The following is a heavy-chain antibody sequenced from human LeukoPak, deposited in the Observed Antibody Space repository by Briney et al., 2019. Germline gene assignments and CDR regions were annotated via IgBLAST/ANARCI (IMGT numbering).Heavy chain of an antibody. D-gene: IGHD2-2*01. V-gene: IGHV3-21*01. Sequence: GGSLRLSCAASGFTFNTYSMNWVRQAPGKGLEWVSSISDNSNYIYYSDSVEGRFTISRDNAKNSLYLQMNSLRVEDTAVYYCANHFACGSTSCPTFDSWGQGTLVTVSS. CDR1: GFTFNTYS. CDR2: ISDNSNYI. CDR3: ANHFACGSTSCPTFDS. J-gene: IGHJ4*02.